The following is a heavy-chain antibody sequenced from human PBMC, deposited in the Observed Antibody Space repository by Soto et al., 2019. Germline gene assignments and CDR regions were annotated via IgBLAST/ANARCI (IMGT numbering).Heavy chain of an antibody. D-gene: IGHD1-1*01. CDR3: AREGETLERRFYHGWDV. Sequence: QVQLVQSETEVKKPGASVKVSCKASGYSFSRYCMHWVRQAPGQGLEWVGWINVGNGDTKYSQNLQGRVSITRDTSASTLYMEVSSLAAEDTAVYYCAREGETLERRFYHGWDVWGQGTTVTVSS. V-gene: IGHV1-3*01. J-gene: IGHJ6*02. CDR1: GYSFSRYC. CDR2: INVGNGDT.